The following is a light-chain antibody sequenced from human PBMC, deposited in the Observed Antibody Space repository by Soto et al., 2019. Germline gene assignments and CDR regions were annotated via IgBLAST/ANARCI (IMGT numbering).Light chain of an antibody. J-gene: IGKJ1*01. Sequence: EIVLTQSPGTLSLSPGERATLSCRASKSVSSNYLAWYQQKPGQAPRPLIYGASSRATGIPDRFSGSGAGTDCTLTISRLEPEEFAVYYCQQYGSSPWPFGQGTKVEIK. CDR1: KSVSSNY. CDR3: QQYGSSPWP. CDR2: GAS. V-gene: IGKV3-20*01.